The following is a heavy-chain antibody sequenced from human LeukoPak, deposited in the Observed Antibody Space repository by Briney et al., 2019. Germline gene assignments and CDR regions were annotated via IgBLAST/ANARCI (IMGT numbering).Heavy chain of an antibody. CDR1: GGSISSYY. CDR3: ARRYYYGSGFDP. J-gene: IGHJ5*02. V-gene: IGHV4-59*01. Sequence: SETLSLTCTVSGGSISSYYWSWIRQPPGKGLEWIGYIYYSGSTNYNPSLKGRVTISVDTSKNQFSLKLSSVTAADTAVYYCARRYYYGSGFDPWGQGTLVTVSS. D-gene: IGHD3-10*01. CDR2: IYYSGST.